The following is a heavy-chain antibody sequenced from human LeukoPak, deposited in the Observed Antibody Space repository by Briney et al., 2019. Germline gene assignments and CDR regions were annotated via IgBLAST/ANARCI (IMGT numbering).Heavy chain of an antibody. V-gene: IGHV3-48*04. CDR3: ARPSSVLDMGIIPFDF. CDR1: GFTFSTYS. D-gene: IGHD3-3*01. Sequence: GGSLRLSCAASGFTFSTYSMNWVRQAPGKGLEWVSYISSSGGTIYYADSVKGRFTISRDNAKNSLYLQMNSLRAEDTAVCYCARPSSVLDMGIIPFDFWGQGTLVTVSS. CDR2: ISSSGGTI. J-gene: IGHJ4*02.